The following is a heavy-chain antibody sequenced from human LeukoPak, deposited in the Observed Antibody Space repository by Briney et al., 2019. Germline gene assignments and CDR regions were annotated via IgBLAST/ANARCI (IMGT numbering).Heavy chain of an antibody. CDR2: ITRRSSNL. CDR1: GLTFTYSD. V-gene: IGHV3-69-1*02. CDR3: ARNFDS. Sequence: GGSLRLSCVASGLTFTYSDFNWIRQTPGKGLEWLSTITRRSSNLYYADSVKGRFTTSRDDAKDSVYLQMENLRVEDTAIYYCARNFDSWGQGTLVTVSS. J-gene: IGHJ4*02.